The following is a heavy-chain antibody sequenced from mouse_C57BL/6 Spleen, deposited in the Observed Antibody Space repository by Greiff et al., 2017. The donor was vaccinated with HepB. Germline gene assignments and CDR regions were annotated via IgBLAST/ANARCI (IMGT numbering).Heavy chain of an antibody. CDR2: INPSNGGT. V-gene: IGHV1-53*01. Sequence: VQLQQPGPELVKPGASVKLSCKASGYTFTSYWMHWVKQRPGQGLEWIGNINPSNGGTNYNEKFKSKATLTVDKSSSTAYMQLSSLTSEDSAVYYCAREGSSGYGWFAYWGQGTLVTVSA. CDR3: AREGSSGYGWFAY. J-gene: IGHJ3*01. D-gene: IGHD3-2*02. CDR1: GYTFTSYW.